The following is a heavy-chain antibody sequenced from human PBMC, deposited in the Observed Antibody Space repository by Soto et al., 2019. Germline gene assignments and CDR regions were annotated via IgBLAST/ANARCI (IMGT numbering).Heavy chain of an antibody. D-gene: IGHD2-2*01. Sequence: QVQLQESGPGLVKPSETLSLTCTVSGGSISSYSWNWIRQPPGKGLEWIGYIYYSGTTNYNPSLTSRVTISVDTSKHQFSLKLSSVTAADTAVYFCARRICTSTSCYVPEGNWFDPWGQGTLVTVSS. J-gene: IGHJ5*02. V-gene: IGHV4-59*08. CDR1: GGSISSYS. CDR3: ARRICTSTSCYVPEGNWFDP. CDR2: IYYSGTT.